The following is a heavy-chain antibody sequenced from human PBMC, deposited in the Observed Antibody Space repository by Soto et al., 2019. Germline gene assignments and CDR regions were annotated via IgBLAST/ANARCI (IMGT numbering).Heavy chain of an antibody. J-gene: IGHJ4*02. CDR3: ANFSRSTSGY. Sequence: GGSLRLSCAASGFTLSSYWMSWVRQAPGKGLEWVANIKQDGSVKDYVDSVKGRFTISRDNAKNSLYLHMDSLRVEDTAVYYCANFSRSTSGYWGREPWSPSPQ. CDR1: GFTLSSYW. D-gene: IGHD3-10*01. CDR2: IKQDGSVK. V-gene: IGHV3-7*01.